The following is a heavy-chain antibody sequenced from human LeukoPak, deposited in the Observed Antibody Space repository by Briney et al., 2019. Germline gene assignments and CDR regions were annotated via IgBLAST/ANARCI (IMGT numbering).Heavy chain of an antibody. V-gene: IGHV3-30*18. J-gene: IGHJ4*02. Sequence: GRSLRLSCAASGFTFSGYGMHWVRQAPGKGLEWVAVISYDGSNKYYADSVKGRFTISRDNSKNALYLQMNSLRAEDTAVYYCAKDRGDFWSGYYFDYWGQGTLVTVSS. CDR1: GFTFSGYG. CDR2: ISYDGSNK. CDR3: AKDRGDFWSGYYFDY. D-gene: IGHD3-3*01.